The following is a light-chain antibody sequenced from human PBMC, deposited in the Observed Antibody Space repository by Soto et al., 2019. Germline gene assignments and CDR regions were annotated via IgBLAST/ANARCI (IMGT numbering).Light chain of an antibody. V-gene: IGLV2-14*01. J-gene: IGLJ3*02. Sequence: QSALTQPASVSGSPGQSITISCTGTSSDVGGYNYVSWFQQHSGKAPKVMIYDVTNRHSGVSNRFSGSKSGNTASLTISGLQAEDEADYYCSSYTNTNTQVFGGGTKLTVL. CDR1: SSDVGGYNY. CDR2: DVT. CDR3: SSYTNTNTQV.